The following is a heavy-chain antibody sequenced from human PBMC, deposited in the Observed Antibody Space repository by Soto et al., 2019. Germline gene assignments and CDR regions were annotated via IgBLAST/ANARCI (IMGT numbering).Heavy chain of an antibody. Sequence: EVLLLESGGGLVQPGGSLRLSCAASGFTFSKSPMSWVRQAPGKGLEWVSSISDSGAGTYYADSVKGRFTIFRDNTKNTPSLQMNNLRAEDTAIYYGAKSVEFFWRGDGDWGQGILVTVSS. D-gene: IGHD3-3*01. CDR1: GFTFSKSP. CDR3: AKSVEFFWRGDGD. V-gene: IGHV3-23*01. CDR2: ISDSGAGT. J-gene: IGHJ4*02.